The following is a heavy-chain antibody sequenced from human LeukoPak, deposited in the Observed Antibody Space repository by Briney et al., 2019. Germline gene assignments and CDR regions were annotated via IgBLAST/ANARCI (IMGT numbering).Heavy chain of an antibody. CDR3: ARVPSYYYGSGGDGGSY. Sequence: ASVKVSCKASGYTFTGYYMHWVRQAPGQGLEWMGWINPNSGGTNYAQKFQGRVTMTRDTSISTAYMELSRLRSDDTAVYYCARVPSYYYGSGGDGGSYWGQGTLVTVSS. D-gene: IGHD3-10*01. CDR1: GYTFTGYY. V-gene: IGHV1-2*02. CDR2: INPNSGGT. J-gene: IGHJ4*02.